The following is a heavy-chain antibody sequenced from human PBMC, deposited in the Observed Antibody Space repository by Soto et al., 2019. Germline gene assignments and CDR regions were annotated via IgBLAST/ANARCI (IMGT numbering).Heavy chain of an antibody. CDR1: GYTFTCYA. Sequence: ASVKVSCKASGYTFTCYAMYCVRQAPGQRLEWMGWINAGNGNTKYSQKFQGRVTITRDTSASTAYMELSSLRSEDTAVYYCAREYSSSWFLFDYWGQGTLVTVSS. CDR2: INAGNGNT. CDR3: AREYSSSWFLFDY. D-gene: IGHD6-13*01. V-gene: IGHV1-3*01. J-gene: IGHJ4*02.